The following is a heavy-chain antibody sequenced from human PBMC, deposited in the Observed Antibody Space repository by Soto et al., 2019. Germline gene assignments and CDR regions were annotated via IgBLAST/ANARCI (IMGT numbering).Heavy chain of an antibody. J-gene: IGHJ4*02. D-gene: IGHD3-16*01. CDR1: GGSFRGYF. CDR3: QGGDF. V-gene: IGHV4-34*01. Sequence: SSETLSLTCAVSGGSFRGYFWSWIRQSPAKGLEWIGEINDSGNTYYNPSFKSRLTISVDTSTSQISLRLTSVTAADSAVYYCQGGDFWGQGTRGTVSS. CDR2: INDSGNT.